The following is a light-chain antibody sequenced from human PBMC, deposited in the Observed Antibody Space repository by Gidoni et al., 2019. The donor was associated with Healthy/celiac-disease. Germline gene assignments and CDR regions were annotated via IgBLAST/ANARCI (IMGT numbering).Light chain of an antibody. J-gene: IGKJ2*01. Sequence: EIVLTQSPATLSVSPGESATLSCRASQSVSSNLAWYQQKPGQAPRLLIYGASTRATGIPARFSGSGSGKEFTLTISSLQSEDFAVYYCQQYNNWPIAFGQGTKLEIK. V-gene: IGKV3-15*01. CDR3: QQYNNWPIA. CDR1: QSVSSN. CDR2: GAS.